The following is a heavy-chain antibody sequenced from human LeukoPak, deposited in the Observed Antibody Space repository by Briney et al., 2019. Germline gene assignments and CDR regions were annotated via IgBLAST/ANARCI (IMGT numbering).Heavy chain of an antibody. D-gene: IGHD3-22*01. CDR2: ISSSGSTT. CDR3: ARDNYDSSGYYFD. V-gene: IGHV3-48*03. CDR1: GFTFSSYE. J-gene: IGHJ4*02. Sequence: GGSLRLSCAASGFTFSSYEMNWVRQAPGKGLEWVSYISSSGSTTHYADSVKGRFTISRDNAKKSLYLQMNSLRAEDTAVYYCARDNYDSSGYYFDWGQGILVTVSS.